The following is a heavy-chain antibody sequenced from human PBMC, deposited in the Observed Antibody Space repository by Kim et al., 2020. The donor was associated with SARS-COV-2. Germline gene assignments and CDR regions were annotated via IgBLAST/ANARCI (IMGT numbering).Heavy chain of an antibody. CDR2: ISADDI. D-gene: IGHD3-9*01. J-gene: IGHJ4*02. CDR1: GFALSSYS. Sequence: GGSLRLSCVASGFALSSYSMNWVRQAPGKGLEWLSYISADDIYYADSVKGRFTISRDNDKNALYLQMNSLRDGDTAVYLCARDFDWARELWGQGNRVTV. V-gene: IGHV3-21*05. CDR3: ARDFDWAREL.